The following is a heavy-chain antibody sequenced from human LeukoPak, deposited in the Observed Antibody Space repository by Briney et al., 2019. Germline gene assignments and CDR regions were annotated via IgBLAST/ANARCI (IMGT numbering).Heavy chain of an antibody. Sequence: SETLSLTCTVSGGSISSYYWSWIRQPAGKGLEWIGRIYTSGSTNYNPSLKSRVTMSVDTSKNQFSLKLSSVTAADTAVYYCARDPAYGDYGIAFDIWGQGTMVTVSS. CDR2: IYTSGST. J-gene: IGHJ3*02. V-gene: IGHV4-4*07. CDR1: GGSISSYY. D-gene: IGHD4-17*01. CDR3: ARDPAYGDYGIAFDI.